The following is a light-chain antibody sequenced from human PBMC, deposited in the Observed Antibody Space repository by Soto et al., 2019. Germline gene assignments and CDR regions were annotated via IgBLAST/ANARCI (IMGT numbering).Light chain of an antibody. Sequence: EIVLTQSPGTLSLSPGERATLSCRASQSVSSSLLAWYQQKPGQAPRLVVSGATYRATGIPDRFSGSGSGTEFTLTISRLEPEDFAVYYCQQYSNSLTFGQGTKLEIK. CDR3: QQYSNSLT. CDR2: GAT. V-gene: IGKV3-20*01. J-gene: IGKJ2*01. CDR1: QSVSSSL.